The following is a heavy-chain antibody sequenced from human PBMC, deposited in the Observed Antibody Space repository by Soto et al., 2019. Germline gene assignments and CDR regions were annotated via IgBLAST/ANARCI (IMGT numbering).Heavy chain of an antibody. CDR3: ARGFYQMTPLYDFDY. J-gene: IGHJ4*02. Sequence: PSETLSLTCTVSGGSISSYYWSWIRQPPGKGLEWIGYIYYSGSTNYNPSLKSRVTISVDTSKNQFSLKLSSVTAADTAVYYCARGFYQMTPLYDFDYWGQGTLVTVSS. CDR2: IYYSGST. D-gene: IGHD2-2*01. CDR1: GGSISSYY. V-gene: IGHV4-59*01.